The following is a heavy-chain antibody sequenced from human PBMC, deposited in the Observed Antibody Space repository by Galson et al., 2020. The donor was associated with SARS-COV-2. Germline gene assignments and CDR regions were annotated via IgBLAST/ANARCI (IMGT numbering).Heavy chain of an antibody. Sequence: SETLSLTCTVSGGPIRSYYWSWIRQPPGKGLEWIGYIYYSGSTNYNPSLKSRVTISVDTSKNQFSLKLSSVTAADTAVYYCARHGRNTIFGVVIIPAAFDIWGQGTMVTVSS. CDR2: IYYSGST. V-gene: IGHV4-59*08. D-gene: IGHD3-3*01. J-gene: IGHJ3*02. CDR3: ARHGRNTIFGVVIIPAAFDI. CDR1: GGPIRSYY.